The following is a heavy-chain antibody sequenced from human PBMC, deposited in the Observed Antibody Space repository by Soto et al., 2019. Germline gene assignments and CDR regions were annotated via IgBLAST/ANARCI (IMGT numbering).Heavy chain of an antibody. V-gene: IGHV3-21*01. D-gene: IGHD6-19*01. CDR3: AREPSSKIAVAGIYNY. CDR2: ISSSSSYI. J-gene: IGHJ4*02. CDR1: GFTFSSYS. Sequence: PGGSLRLSCAASGFTFSSYSMNWVRQAPGKGLEWVSSISSSSSYIYYADSVKGRFTISRDNAKNSLYLQMNSLRAEDTAVYYCAREPSSKIAVAGIYNYWGQGTLVTAPQ.